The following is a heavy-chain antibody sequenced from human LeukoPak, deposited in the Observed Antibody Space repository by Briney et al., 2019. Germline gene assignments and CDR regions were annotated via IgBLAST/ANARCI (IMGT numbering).Heavy chain of an antibody. Sequence: SETLSLTCTVSVGSISSYYWSWIRQPAGKGLEWIGRMYASGSTNYNPSLKSRVTMSVDTSKNQFSLKLSSVTAADTAVYYCARPMTTVTADYYYYGMDVWGQGTTVTVSS. J-gene: IGHJ6*02. CDR3: ARPMTTVTADYYYYGMDV. V-gene: IGHV4-4*07. D-gene: IGHD4-17*01. CDR2: MYASGST. CDR1: VGSISSYY.